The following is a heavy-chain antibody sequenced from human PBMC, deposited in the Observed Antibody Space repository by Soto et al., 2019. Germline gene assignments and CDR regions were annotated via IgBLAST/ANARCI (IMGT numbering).Heavy chain of an antibody. J-gene: IGHJ5*02. CDR3: ARGRPVAATYNWFDP. Sequence: ASVKVSCNASGYTFTGYYMHWVRQAPGQGLEWMGWINPNSGGTNYAQKFQGRVTMTRDTSISTAYMELSRLRSDDTAVYYCARGRPVAATYNWFDPWGQGTLVTVSS. CDR1: GYTFTGYY. D-gene: IGHD2-15*01. CDR2: INPNSGGT. V-gene: IGHV1-2*02.